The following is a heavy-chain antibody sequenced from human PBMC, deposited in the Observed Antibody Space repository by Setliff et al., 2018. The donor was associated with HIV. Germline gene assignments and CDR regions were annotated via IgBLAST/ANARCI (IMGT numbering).Heavy chain of an antibody. CDR1: GAPISSYY. J-gene: IGHJ6*02. D-gene: IGHD5-12*01. CDR3: ARGDGYRANDAYYDTGMDV. CDR2: IYNNGYS. Sequence: PSETLSLTCKVSGAPISSYYWNWIRQPPGKGLEWIGYIYNNGYSNSKPSLKSRVTISLDTSKNQFSLKLNSVTAADTAVYYCARGDGYRANDAYYDTGMDVWGQGIPVTVSS. V-gene: IGHV4-59*01.